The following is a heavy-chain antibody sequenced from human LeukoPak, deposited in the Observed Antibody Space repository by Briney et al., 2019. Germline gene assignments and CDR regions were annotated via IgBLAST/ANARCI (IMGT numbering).Heavy chain of an antibody. J-gene: IGHJ4*02. V-gene: IGHV3-23*01. CDR1: GFTFRSYA. Sequence: GGSLRLSCAASGFTFRSYAVSWVRQAPGKGLEWVSSISASGGSTYYADSVKGRFSISRDNSKDTLNLQVNSLRAEDTAIYYCAKDDCSGGSCYSDYWGQGTLVTVSS. D-gene: IGHD2-15*01. CDR3: AKDDCSGGSCYSDY. CDR2: ISASGGST.